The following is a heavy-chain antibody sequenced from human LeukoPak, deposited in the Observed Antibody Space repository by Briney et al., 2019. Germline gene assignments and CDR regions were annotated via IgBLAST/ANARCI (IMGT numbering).Heavy chain of an antibody. CDR2: ISAYNGNT. Sequence: GASVKVSCKASDYTFTSYGISWVRQAPGQGLEWMGWISAYNGNTNYAQKLQGRVTMTTDTSTSTAYMELRSLRSDDTAVYYCARDFGGYDSGYYYYYGMDVWGQGTTVTVSS. D-gene: IGHD5-12*01. CDR1: DYTFTSYG. V-gene: IGHV1-18*01. J-gene: IGHJ6*02. CDR3: ARDFGGYDSGYYYYYGMDV.